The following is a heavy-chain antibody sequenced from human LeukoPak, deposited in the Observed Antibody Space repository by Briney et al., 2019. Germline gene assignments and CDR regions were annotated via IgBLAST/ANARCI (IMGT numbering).Heavy chain of an antibody. V-gene: IGHV4-34*01. CDR2: INHSGSN. CDR1: GGSFSGYY. CDR3: ARGFRRLDY. Sequence: SETLSLTCAVYGGSFSGYYWSWLRQPPGKGVEWIGEINHSGSNNYNPSLTSRVTISVDTSKNQFSPKLSSVTAADTAVYYCARGFRRLDYWGQGTLVTVSS. D-gene: IGHD2/OR15-2a*01. J-gene: IGHJ4*02.